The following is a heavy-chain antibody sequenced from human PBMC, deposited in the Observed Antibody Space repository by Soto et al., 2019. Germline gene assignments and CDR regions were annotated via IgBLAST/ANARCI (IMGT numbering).Heavy chain of an antibody. CDR3: ARFGTTWSAWFDP. CDR2: INHSGST. J-gene: IGHJ5*02. Sequence: TSETLSLTCAVYGGSFSGYYWSWIRQPPGKGLEWIGEINHSGSTNYNPSLKSRVTISVDTSKNQFSLKLSSVTAADTAVYYCARFGTTWSAWFDPWGQGTLVTVSS. V-gene: IGHV4-34*01. CDR1: GGSFSGYY. D-gene: IGHD1-1*01.